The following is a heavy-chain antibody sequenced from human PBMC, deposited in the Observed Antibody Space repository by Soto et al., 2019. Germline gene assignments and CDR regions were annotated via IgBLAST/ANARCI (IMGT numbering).Heavy chain of an antibody. CDR2: TYYKSKWNN. CDR1: GDSVSSNSAG. Sequence: PSQTLSLTCVISGDSVSSNSAGWNWIRQSPSRGLEWLGRTYYKSKWNNDYALSVKSRITINPDTSKNQFSLHLYSATATDTAVYFCARDQGVVVTAGNWFDPWGQGILVTVSS. J-gene: IGHJ5*02. V-gene: IGHV6-1*01. D-gene: IGHD2-21*02. CDR3: ARDQGVVVTAGNWFDP.